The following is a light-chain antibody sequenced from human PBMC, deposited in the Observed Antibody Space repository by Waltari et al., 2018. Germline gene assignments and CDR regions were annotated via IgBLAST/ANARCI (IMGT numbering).Light chain of an antibody. V-gene: IGKV3-11*01. CDR3: QQRSNWPPIFT. CDR1: QSVRSY. Sequence: EIVLTQSPATLSLSPGESATLPCRASQSVRSYLAWYQQKPGQAPRLLIYDASNRATGIPARFSGSGSGTDFTLTISSLEPEDFAVYYCQQRSNWPPIFTFGPGTKVDIK. CDR2: DAS. J-gene: IGKJ3*01.